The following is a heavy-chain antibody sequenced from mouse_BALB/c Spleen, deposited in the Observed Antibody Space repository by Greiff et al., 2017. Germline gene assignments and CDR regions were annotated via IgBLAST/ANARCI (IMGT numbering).Heavy chain of an antibody. Sequence: EVKLVESGGGLVQPGGSLKLSCAASGFTFSSYTMSWVRQTPEKRLEWVAYISNGGGSTYYPDTVKGRFTISRDNAKNTLYLQMSSLKSEDTAMYYCARRRGYRYDEGYFDVWGAGTTVTVSS. CDR3: ARRRGYRYDEGYFDV. V-gene: IGHV5-12-2*01. CDR1: GFTFSSYT. J-gene: IGHJ1*01. D-gene: IGHD2-14*01. CDR2: ISNGGGST.